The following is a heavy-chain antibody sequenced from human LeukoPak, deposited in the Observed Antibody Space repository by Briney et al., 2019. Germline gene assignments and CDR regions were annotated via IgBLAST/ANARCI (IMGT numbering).Heavy chain of an antibody. CDR2: INPSGGSA. D-gene: IGHD3-22*01. CDR1: GYTLTRYY. CDR3: ARLADYDSSGYLSY. J-gene: IGHJ4*02. V-gene: IGHV1-46*01. Sequence: ASVKVSCKASGYTLTRYYMHWVRQAPGQGLEWMGIINPSGGSARYAQKFQGRVTMTRDTSTSTVYMEVSSLRSEDTAVHYCARLADYDSSGYLSYWGQGTLVTVSS.